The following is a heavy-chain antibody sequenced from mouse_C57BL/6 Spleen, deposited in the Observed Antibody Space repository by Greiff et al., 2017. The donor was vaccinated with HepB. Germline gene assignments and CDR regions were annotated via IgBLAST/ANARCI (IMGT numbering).Heavy chain of an antibody. Sequence: EVKLMESGPELVKPGASVKMSCKASGYTFTDYNMHWVKQSHGKSLEWIGYINPNNGGTSYNQKFKGKATLTVNKSSSTAYMELRSLTSEDSAVYYCARNDYDDGHFDYWGQGTTLTVSS. CDR1: GYTFTDYN. J-gene: IGHJ2*01. CDR3: ARNDYDDGHFDY. D-gene: IGHD2-4*01. V-gene: IGHV1-22*01. CDR2: INPNNGGT.